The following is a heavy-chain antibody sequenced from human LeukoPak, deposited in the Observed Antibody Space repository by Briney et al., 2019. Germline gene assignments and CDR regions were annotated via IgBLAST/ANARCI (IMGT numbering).Heavy chain of an antibody. CDR2: IIPIFGTA. D-gene: IGHD3-10*01. V-gene: IGHV1-69*13. CDR3: AREQFAYYYGSGSYSFDY. CDR1: GGTFSSYA. J-gene: IGHJ4*02. Sequence: VASVKVSCKASGGTFSSYAISWVRQAPGQGLEWMGGIIPIFGTANYAQKFQGRVTITADESTSTAYMELSSLRSEDTAVYYCAREQFAYYYGSGSYSFDYWGQGTLSPSPQ.